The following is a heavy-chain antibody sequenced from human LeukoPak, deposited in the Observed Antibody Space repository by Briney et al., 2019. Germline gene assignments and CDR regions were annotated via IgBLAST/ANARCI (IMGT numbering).Heavy chain of an antibody. CDR3: ARVTVRQWLTWSYFDY. CDR2: ISAYNGNT. CDR1: GYTFTSYG. D-gene: IGHD6-19*01. V-gene: IGHV1-18*01. Sequence: ASVKVSCKASGYTFTSYGISWVRQAPGQGLEWMGWISAYNGNTNYAQKLQGRVTMTTDTSTSTAYMELRSLRSDDTAVYYCARVTVRQWLTWSYFDYWGQGTLVTVSS. J-gene: IGHJ4*02.